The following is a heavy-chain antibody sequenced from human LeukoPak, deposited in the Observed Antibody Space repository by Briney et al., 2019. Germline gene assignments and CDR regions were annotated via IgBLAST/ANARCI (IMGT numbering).Heavy chain of an antibody. D-gene: IGHD6-19*01. CDR2: INSDESRT. CDR3: ARTGGWYRPLGFWY. CDR1: GFTFSSNW. J-gene: IGHJ4*02. Sequence: GGSLRLSCVASGFTFSSNWMHWVRQAPGKGLVWVSRINSDESRTSYADSVKGRFTISRDNAKNTLYLQMNSLRVEDTAVYYCARTGGWYRPLGFWYWGQGTLVTVSS. V-gene: IGHV3-74*01.